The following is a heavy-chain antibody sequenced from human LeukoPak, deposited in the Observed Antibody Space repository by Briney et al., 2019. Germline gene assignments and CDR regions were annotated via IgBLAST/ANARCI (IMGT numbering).Heavy chain of an antibody. CDR2: ISWNSGKI. J-gene: IGHJ6*03. CDR3: AKGGIHRGYYYYYMDV. CDR1: GFTFDDYA. D-gene: IGHD6-13*01. V-gene: IGHV3-9*01. Sequence: PGGSLRLSCAASGFTFDDYAMHWVRQAPGKGLEWVSGISWNSGKIGYAGSVKGRFTISRDNDKNSLYLQMNSLRAEDTALYYCAKGGIHRGYYYYYMDVWGKGTTVTISS.